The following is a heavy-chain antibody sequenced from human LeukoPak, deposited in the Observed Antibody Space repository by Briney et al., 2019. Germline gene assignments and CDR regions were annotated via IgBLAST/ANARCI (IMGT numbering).Heavy chain of an antibody. D-gene: IGHD3-16*01. J-gene: IGHJ3*02. Sequence: SETLSLTCTVSGGSISINTYYWGWLRQPPGKGLEWIGSIYYSGSTYYHPSLKGRVTISVDTSKNQFSLNLSSVTGADTAVYHCARVWSSRKAFDIWGQGTMVTVSS. CDR1: GGSISINTYY. CDR3: ARVWSSRKAFDI. CDR2: IYYSGST. V-gene: IGHV4-39*01.